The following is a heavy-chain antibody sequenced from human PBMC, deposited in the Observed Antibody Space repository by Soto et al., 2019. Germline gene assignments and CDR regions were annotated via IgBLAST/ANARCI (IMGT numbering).Heavy chain of an antibody. CDR1: GGSISSRGYS. J-gene: IGHJ5*02. V-gene: IGHV4-30-2*01. CDR3: ARDQLEGNWFDP. Sequence: SETLSLTCTVSGGSISSRGYSWNWIRQAPGKGLEWIGYIYHSGYTLYNPSLKGRVTISVDKSKNHFSLNLTSMTAADTAVYYCARDQLEGNWFDPWGQGTLVTVS. CDR2: IYHSGYT. D-gene: IGHD1-1*01.